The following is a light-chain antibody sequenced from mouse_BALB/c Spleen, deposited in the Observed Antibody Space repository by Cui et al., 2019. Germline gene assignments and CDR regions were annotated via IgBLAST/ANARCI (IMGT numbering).Light chain of an antibody. CDR3: LQYDEFPFT. CDR1: KDINSY. CDR2: RAN. Sequence: DIKMTQYLSSLYASLGERVTITCKGSKDINSYLSWFQQKPGKSPKTLIYRANRLVDGVPSRFSGSGSGQDYSLTISSLEYEAMGIYYCLQYDEFPFTFGSGTKLEIK. J-gene: IGKJ4*01. V-gene: IGKV14-111*01.